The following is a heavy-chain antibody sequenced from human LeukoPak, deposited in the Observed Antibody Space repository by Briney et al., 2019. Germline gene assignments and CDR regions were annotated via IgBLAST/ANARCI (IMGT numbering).Heavy chain of an antibody. CDR1: GFTFATYA. Sequence: GGSLRLSCAASGFTFATYAMSWVRQAPGKGLEWVSDISYSGSTYYADSVKARFTISRDNSKNTLYLQMSSLRAEDTAVYYCARDRGPYVAIGNNWLDPWGQGTLVTVSS. V-gene: IGHV3-23*01. CDR2: ISYSGST. CDR3: ARDRGPYVAIGNNWLDP. J-gene: IGHJ5*02. D-gene: IGHD3-10*02.